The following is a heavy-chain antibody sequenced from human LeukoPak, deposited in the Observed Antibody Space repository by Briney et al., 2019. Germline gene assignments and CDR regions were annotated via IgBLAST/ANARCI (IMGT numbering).Heavy chain of an antibody. Sequence: KPGGSLRLSCAASGFTFSDYYMSWVRQFPGKGLEWVSYISSSGSSIYYADAVKGRFTISRDNAKNSLYLQMNSLRAEDTAVYFCVRNVYIYFDQWGQGALVSVSS. D-gene: IGHD5/OR15-5a*01. CDR1: GFTFSDYY. CDR3: VRNVYIYFDQ. CDR2: ISSSGSSI. V-gene: IGHV3-11*04. J-gene: IGHJ4*02.